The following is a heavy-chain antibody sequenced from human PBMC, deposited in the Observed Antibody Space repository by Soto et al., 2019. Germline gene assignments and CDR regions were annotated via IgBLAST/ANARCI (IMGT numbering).Heavy chain of an antibody. CDR3: ARESISYAFDI. CDR2: IYSGGST. J-gene: IGHJ3*02. CDR1: GFTVSSNY. V-gene: IGHV3-66*01. Sequence: GGSLRLSCAASGFTVSSNYMSWVRQAPGKELEWVSVIYSGGSTYYADSVKGRFTISRDNSKNTLYLQMNSLRAEDTAVYYCARESISYAFDIWGQGTMVTVAS. D-gene: IGHD3-3*01.